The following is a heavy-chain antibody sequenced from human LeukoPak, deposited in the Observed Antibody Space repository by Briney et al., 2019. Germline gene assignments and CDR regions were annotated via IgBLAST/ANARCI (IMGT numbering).Heavy chain of an antibody. CDR2: MNPNRGNT. Sequence: ASVKVSCKASGYTFTCYYMHWVRQAPGQGLEWMGWMNPNRGNTGYAQKFQGRLTMTRNTSISTAYMELSSLRSEDTAVYYCARDTWELSDWFDPWGQGTLVTVSS. J-gene: IGHJ5*02. CDR1: GYTFTCYY. D-gene: IGHD1-26*01. V-gene: IGHV1-8*02. CDR3: ARDTWELSDWFDP.